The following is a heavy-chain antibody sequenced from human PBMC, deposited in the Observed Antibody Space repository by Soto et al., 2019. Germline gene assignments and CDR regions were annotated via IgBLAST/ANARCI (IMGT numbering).Heavy chain of an antibody. Sequence: SETLSLTCTVSGGSISSSSYYWGWIRQPPGKGLEWIGSIYYSGSTYYNPSLKSRVTISVDTSKNQFSLKLSSVTAADTAVYYCARDRAVYCTNGVCLFDEHYYYYGMDVWGQGTTVTVSS. CDR1: GGSISSSSYY. J-gene: IGHJ6*02. D-gene: IGHD2-8*01. CDR2: IYYSGST. V-gene: IGHV4-39*07. CDR3: ARDRAVYCTNGVCLFDEHYYYYGMDV.